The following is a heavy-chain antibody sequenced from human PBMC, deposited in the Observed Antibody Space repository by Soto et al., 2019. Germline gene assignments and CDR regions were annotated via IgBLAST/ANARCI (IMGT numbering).Heavy chain of an antibody. J-gene: IGHJ4*02. V-gene: IGHV1-18*01. CDR2: ISAYNGNT. CDR3: AGGELRDCSGGSCYFDEPNFDY. Sequence: ASVKVSCKASGYTFTSYGISWVRQAPGQGLEWMGWISAYNGNTNYAQKLQGRVTMTTDTSTSTAYMELRSLRSDDTAVDYCAGGELRDCSGGSCYFDEPNFDYWGQGTLVTVSS. CDR1: GYTFTSYG. D-gene: IGHD2-15*01.